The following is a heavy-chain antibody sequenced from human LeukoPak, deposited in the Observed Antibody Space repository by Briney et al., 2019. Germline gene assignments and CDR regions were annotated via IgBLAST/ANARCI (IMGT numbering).Heavy chain of an antibody. CDR1: GGSISSSCYY. CDR2: IYYSRST. D-gene: IGHD2-2*01. J-gene: IGHJ4*02. V-gene: IGHV4-39*07. CDR3: ARVSLVPDARTPYYVDY. Sequence: SETLSLTCTVSGGSISSSCYYWAWIRQPPGKGLEWIGSIYYSRSTYYNPSLKSRVTISVDKSQNQFSLKLSSVTAADTAVYYCARVSLVPDARTPYYVDYWGQGTLVTVSS.